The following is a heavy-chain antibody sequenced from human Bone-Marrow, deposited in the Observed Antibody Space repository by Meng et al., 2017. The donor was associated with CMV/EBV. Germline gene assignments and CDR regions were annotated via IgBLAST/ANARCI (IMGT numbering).Heavy chain of an antibody. J-gene: IGHJ4*02. CDR2: ISAYNGNT. Sequence: ASVKVSCKASGYTFTSYGISWVRQAPGQGLEWMGWISAYNGNTNYAQKHQGRVTMTTDTSTSTAYMELRSLRSDDTAVYYCARAKWEGATPPTLGYWGQGTLVTVSS. CDR1: GYTFTSYG. CDR3: ARAKWEGATPPTLGY. V-gene: IGHV1-18*01. D-gene: IGHD1-26*01.